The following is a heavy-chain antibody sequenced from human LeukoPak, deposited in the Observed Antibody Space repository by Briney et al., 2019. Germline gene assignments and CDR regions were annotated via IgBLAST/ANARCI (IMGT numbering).Heavy chain of an antibody. J-gene: IGHJ6*02. CDR1: GGSISSYY. D-gene: IGHD3-22*01. CDR3: ARDQYYYDSSGYSMGEDPYYYYYGMDV. CDR2: IYYSGST. Sequence: SETLSLTCTVSGGSISSYYWSWIRQPPGKGLEWIGYIYYSGSTNYNPSLKSRVTISVDTSKNQFSLKLSSVTAADTAVYYCARDQYYYDSSGYSMGEDPYYYYYGMDVWGQGTTVTVSS. V-gene: IGHV4-59*01.